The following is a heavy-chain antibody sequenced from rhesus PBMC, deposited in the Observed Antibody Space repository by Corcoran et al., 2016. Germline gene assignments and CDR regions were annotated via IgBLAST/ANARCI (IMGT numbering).Heavy chain of an antibody. CDR3: TRAGPFFGLDS. D-gene: IGHD6-13*01. Sequence: DVQLVESGGGLVKPGGSLRLSCVASGFTFSSYEMHWVRQAPGKGLEWVSVISESGGTIYFAETVKGRFTLSRDNAKNSLFLQMNSLRAEDTAVYYCTRAGPFFGLDSWGQGVVVTVSS. J-gene: IGHJ6*01. CDR2: ISESGGTI. V-gene: IGHV3-100*02. CDR1: GFTFSSYE.